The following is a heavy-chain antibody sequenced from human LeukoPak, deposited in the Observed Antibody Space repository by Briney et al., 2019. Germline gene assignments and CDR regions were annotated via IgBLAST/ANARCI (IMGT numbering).Heavy chain of an antibody. CDR1: GYTFTDYY. CDR3: ARGPHYYGSGSYYPFDY. J-gene: IGHJ4*02. V-gene: IGHV1-2*02. CDR2: INPNSGGT. Sequence: ASVKVSCKASGYTFTDYYVHWVRQAPGQVLEWMGWINPNSGGTNYAQQFQGRVTMTRDTSTNTTYMELRSLISDDTAVYYCARGPHYYGSGSYYPFDYWGQGTLVTVSS. D-gene: IGHD3-10*01.